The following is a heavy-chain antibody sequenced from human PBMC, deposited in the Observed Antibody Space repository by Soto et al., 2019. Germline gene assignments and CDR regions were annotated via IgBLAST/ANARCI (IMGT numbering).Heavy chain of an antibody. CDR3: ARGGDMEAAVAKSEYYYGMDF. CDR2: ISAYNGNT. V-gene: IGHV1-18*01. D-gene: IGHD6-13*01. Sequence: ASVKVPCKAAGYTFTSYGIGCVRQSPGQGPPWVGWISAYNGNTDYAQKLQGRVTITADESTSTAYMELSSLRSEDTAVYYCARGGDMEAAVAKSEYYYGMDFWGQGTTVTVSS. CDR1: GYTFTSYG. J-gene: IGHJ6*02.